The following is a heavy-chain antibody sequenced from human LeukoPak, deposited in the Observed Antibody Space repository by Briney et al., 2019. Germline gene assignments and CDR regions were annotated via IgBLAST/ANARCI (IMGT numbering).Heavy chain of an antibody. J-gene: IGHJ3*02. D-gene: IGHD2/OR15-2a*01. CDR1: GYTFTGYY. CDR3: ARGYFFTTSDAFDI. V-gene: IGHV1-2*02. Sequence: ASVKVSCKASGYTFTGYYMHWVRQAPGLGLEWMGWINPNSGGTNYAQKFQGRVTMTRNTSISTAYMELSSLRSEDTAVYYCARGYFFTTSDAFDIWGQGTMVAVSS. CDR2: INPNSGGT.